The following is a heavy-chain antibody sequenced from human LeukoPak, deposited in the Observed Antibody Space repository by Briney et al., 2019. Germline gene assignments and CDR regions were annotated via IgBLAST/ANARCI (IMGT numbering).Heavy chain of an antibody. CDR3: ATDQPYYYDRSGYSFDY. D-gene: IGHD3-22*01. CDR1: GYTFTSYG. Sequence: ASVKVSCKASGYTFTSYGISWVRQAPGQGLEWMGWITAYNGNTNYAQKLQGRVTMTTDTSTSTAYMELRSLRSDDTAVYYCATDQPYYYDRSGYSFDYWGQGTLVTVSS. V-gene: IGHV1-18*01. J-gene: IGHJ4*02. CDR2: ITAYNGNT.